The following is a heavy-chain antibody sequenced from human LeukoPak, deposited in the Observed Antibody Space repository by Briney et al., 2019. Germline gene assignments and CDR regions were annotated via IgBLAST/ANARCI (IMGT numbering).Heavy chain of an antibody. CDR3: ARLPDY. V-gene: IGHV3-74*01. CDR2: IDPNGRYT. J-gene: IGHJ4*02. Sequence: GGSLRLSCAASGFTFSNHYMHWVRQAPGKGLVSVSRIDPNGRYTSYADSVKGRFTISRDNAKNTLYLQMNSLRDEDTAVYYCARLPDYWGQGTLVTVSS. CDR1: GFTFSNHY.